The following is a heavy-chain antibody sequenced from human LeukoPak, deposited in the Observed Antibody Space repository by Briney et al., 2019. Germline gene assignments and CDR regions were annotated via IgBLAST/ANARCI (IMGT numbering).Heavy chain of an antibody. CDR2: ISAYNGNT. D-gene: IGHD3-16*01. CDR1: GYTFTSYG. J-gene: IGHJ6*03. Sequence: ASVKVSCKASGYTFTSYGISWVRQAPGQGLEWMGWISAYNGNTNYAQKLQGRVTMTEDTSTDTAYMELSSLRSEDTAVYYCATAGGSHDYYYYMDVWGKGTTVTISS. CDR3: ATAGGSHDYYYYMDV. V-gene: IGHV1-18*01.